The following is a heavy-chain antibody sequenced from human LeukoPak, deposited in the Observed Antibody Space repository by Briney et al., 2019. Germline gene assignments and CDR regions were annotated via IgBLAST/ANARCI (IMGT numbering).Heavy chain of an antibody. J-gene: IGHJ6*02. V-gene: IGHV1-18*01. D-gene: IGHD3-10*01. CDR3: AREHDTKVRYYNGMDV. CDR1: GYTLTKHG. Sequence: GASVKVSCKASGYTLTKHGISWVRQAPGQGLEWRASISAYNGDTYYTQKLQGRVTVTTDTSTSTAYMELRSLRYDDTAVYYCAREHDTKVRYYNGMDVWGQGTTVIVSS. CDR2: ISAYNGDT.